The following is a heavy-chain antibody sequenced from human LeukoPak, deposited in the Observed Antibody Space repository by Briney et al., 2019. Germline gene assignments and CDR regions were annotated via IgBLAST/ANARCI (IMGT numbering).Heavy chain of an antibody. V-gene: IGHV4-61*02. J-gene: IGHJ4*02. Sequence: SQTLSLTCTISGGSISSSIYYWSWIRQPAGKGLEWIGRIYSSGSTNYNPSLKSRVTISVDTSKNQFSLKLSSVTAADTAVYYCATHSNSGYDRDYWGQGTLVTVSS. D-gene: IGHD5-12*01. CDR1: GGSISSSIYY. CDR2: IYSSGST. CDR3: ATHSNSGYDRDY.